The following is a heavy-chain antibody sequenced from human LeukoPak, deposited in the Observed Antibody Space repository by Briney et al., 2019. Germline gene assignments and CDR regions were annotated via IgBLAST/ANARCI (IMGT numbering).Heavy chain of an antibody. CDR3: ARDYYDSSGYFDY. J-gene: IGHJ4*02. Sequence: GGSLRLSCAASGFTISSYSMNWVRQAPGKGLEWVSSISSSSSYIYYADSVKGRFTISRDNAKNSLYQQMNSLRAEDTAVYYCARDYYDSSGYFDYWGQGTLVTVSS. CDR1: GFTISSYS. D-gene: IGHD3-22*01. CDR2: ISSSSSYI. V-gene: IGHV3-21*01.